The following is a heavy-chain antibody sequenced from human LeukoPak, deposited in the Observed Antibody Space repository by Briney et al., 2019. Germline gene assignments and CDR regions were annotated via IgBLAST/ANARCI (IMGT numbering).Heavy chain of an antibody. CDR3: ARHLGGSSGFRYFDY. D-gene: IGHD3-10*01. CDR2: MYYSGST. Sequence: SETLSLTCTVSGGSISSYYWSGIRQPPGKGLEWIGYMYYSGSTNYNPSLKSRVTILVDTSKNQFSLKLSSVTAADMAVYYCARHLGGSSGFRYFDYWGQGTLVTVSS. V-gene: IGHV4-59*08. CDR1: GGSISSYY. J-gene: IGHJ4*02.